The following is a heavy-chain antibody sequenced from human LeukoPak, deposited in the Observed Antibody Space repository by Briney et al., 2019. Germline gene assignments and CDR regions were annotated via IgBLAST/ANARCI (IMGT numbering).Heavy chain of an antibody. CDR1: GFTFSSYA. CDR3: AKGTTYYGSGSSSDY. CDR2: ISGSGGST. J-gene: IGHJ4*02. V-gene: IGHV3-23*01. Sequence: GGSLRLSCAASGFTFSSYAMSWVRQAPGKGLEWVSAISGSGGSTYYADSVKGRFTISRDNSKNTLYLQMNSLRAEDTAVYYCAKGTTYYGSGSSSDYWGQGTLVTVSS. D-gene: IGHD3-10*01.